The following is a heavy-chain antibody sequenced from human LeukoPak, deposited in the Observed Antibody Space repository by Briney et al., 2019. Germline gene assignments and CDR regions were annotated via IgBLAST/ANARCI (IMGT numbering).Heavy chain of an antibody. D-gene: IGHD3-10*01. CDR3: ARHGIYGSGSYYWFDP. Sequence: PSETLSLTCAVYGGSFSGYYWSWIRQPPGKGLEWIGSIYYSGNTYYNPSLESRVSISVDTSKNQFSLKLSSVTAGDTAVYYCARHGIYGSGSYYWFDPWGQGTLVTVSS. J-gene: IGHJ5*02. V-gene: IGHV4-34*01. CDR1: GGSFSGYY. CDR2: IYYSGNT.